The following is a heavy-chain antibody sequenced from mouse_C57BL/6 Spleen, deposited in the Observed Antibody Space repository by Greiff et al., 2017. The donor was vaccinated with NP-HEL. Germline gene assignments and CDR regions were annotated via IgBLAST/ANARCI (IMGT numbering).Heavy chain of an antibody. V-gene: IGHV1-4*01. CDR3: ARSGDYDGYAYAMDY. J-gene: IGHJ4*01. Sequence: VQLQQSGAELARPGASVKMSCKASGYTFTSYTMHWVKQRPGQGLEWIGYINPSSGYTKDNQKFKDKATLTADKSSSTAYMQLSSLTSEDSAVYYCARSGDYDGYAYAMDYWGQGTSVTVSS. D-gene: IGHD2-4*01. CDR1: GYTFTSYT. CDR2: INPSSGYT.